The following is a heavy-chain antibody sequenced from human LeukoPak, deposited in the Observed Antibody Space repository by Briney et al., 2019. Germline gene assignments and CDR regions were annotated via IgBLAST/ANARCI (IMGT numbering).Heavy chain of an antibody. J-gene: IGHJ4*02. D-gene: IGHD3-10*01. V-gene: IGHV3-74*01. CDR1: VFTFSSYW. CDR2: ISTYGRST. Sequence: PGGSLRLSCAASVFTFSSYWMHWVRQPPGKGLVWLSRISTYGRSTYYADSVKGRFTISRDNARNTLYLQMNSLRAEDTAVYYCLRDLIRGDQGTLVTVSS. CDR3: LRDLIR.